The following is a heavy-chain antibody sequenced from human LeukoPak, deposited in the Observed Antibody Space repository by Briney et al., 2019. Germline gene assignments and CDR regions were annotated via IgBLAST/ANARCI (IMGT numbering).Heavy chain of an antibody. D-gene: IGHD2-2*01. CDR1: GFTFSSYG. V-gene: IGHV3-30*18. Sequence: GGSLRLSCAASGFTFSSYGMHWVRQAPGKGLEWVAVISYDGSNKYYADSVKGRFTISRDNSKNTLYLQMNSLRAEDTAVYYCAKDQSPYCSSTSCYGALSYWGQGTLVTVSS. CDR3: AKDQSPYCSSTSCYGALSY. CDR2: ISYDGSNK. J-gene: IGHJ4*02.